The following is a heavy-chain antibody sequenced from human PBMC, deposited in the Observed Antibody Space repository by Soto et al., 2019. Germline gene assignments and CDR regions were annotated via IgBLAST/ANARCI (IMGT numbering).Heavy chain of an antibody. Sequence: EVQLLESGGGLVQPGGSLRLSCAASGLSFSSSAMNWVRQAPGKGLEWVSIISDSGGRTHYADSVKGRFTISRDNSKNTLYLQMNSLRAEDTAVYYCAKSLNITWQNWFDPWGQGTLVTVSS. CDR3: AKSLNITWQNWFDP. J-gene: IGHJ5*02. CDR2: ISDSGGRT. V-gene: IGHV3-23*01. CDR1: GLSFSSSA.